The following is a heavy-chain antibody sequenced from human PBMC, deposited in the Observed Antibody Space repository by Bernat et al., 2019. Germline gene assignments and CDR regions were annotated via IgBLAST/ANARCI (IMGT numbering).Heavy chain of an antibody. CDR3: AKDAGYSSGWAPYYYYYGMTS. Sequence: QVQLVESGGGVVQPGRSLRLSCAASGFTFSTYGMHWVRQAPGKGLEWVAIISYDGSSRYLTDSVKGRFTISRDNSKNTLYLQMNGLRAEDTAVYYCAKDAGYSSGWAPYYYYYGMTSGAKGPRSSSL. CDR1: GFTFSTYG. V-gene: IGHV3-30*18. CDR2: ISYDGSSR. J-gene: IGHJ6*02. D-gene: IGHD6-19*01.